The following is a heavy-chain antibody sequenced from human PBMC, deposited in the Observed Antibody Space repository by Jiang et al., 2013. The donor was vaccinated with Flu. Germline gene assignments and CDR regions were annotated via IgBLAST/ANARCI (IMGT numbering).Heavy chain of an antibody. Sequence: GAEVKKPGESLKISCKGSGYSFTNYWIGWVRQMPGKGLEWMGIMYPGDSQSKYSPSFQGQVTISADKSISTAYLQWGSLKASDSAMYYCARHVASSHWSYFDYWGQGTLVTVSS. V-gene: IGHV5-51*01. CDR2: MYPGDSQS. CDR3: ARHVASSHWSYFDY. J-gene: IGHJ4*02. CDR1: GYSFTNYW. D-gene: IGHD5-12*01.